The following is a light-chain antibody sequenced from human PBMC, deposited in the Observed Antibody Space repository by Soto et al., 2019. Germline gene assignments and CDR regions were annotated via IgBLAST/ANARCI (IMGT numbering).Light chain of an antibody. CDR1: SSNIGSNT. Sequence: QSVLTQPPSASGTPGQRVTISCSGSSSNIGSNTVNWYQQLPGTAPKLLIFTNNQRPSGVPDRFSGSKSGTSGSLAISGLQSEDEADYYCAAWDDSLNGYVFGTGTTVTAL. CDR3: AAWDDSLNGYV. CDR2: TNN. V-gene: IGLV1-44*01. J-gene: IGLJ1*01.